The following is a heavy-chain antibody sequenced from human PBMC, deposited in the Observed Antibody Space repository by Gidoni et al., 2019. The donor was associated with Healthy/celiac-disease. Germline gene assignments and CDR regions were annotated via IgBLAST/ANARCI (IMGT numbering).Heavy chain of an antibody. V-gene: IGHV3-21*01. J-gene: IGHJ4*02. D-gene: IGHD5-12*01. CDR3: ARVERWLQSYFDY. CDR1: GFTFSSYS. CDR2: ISSSSSYI. Sequence: EVQLVESGGGLVKPGGSLRLSCAASGFTFSSYSMNWVRQAPGKGLEWVSSISSSSSYIYYADSVKGRFTISRDNAKNSLYLQMNSLRAEDTAVYYCARVERWLQSYFDYWGQGTLVTVSS.